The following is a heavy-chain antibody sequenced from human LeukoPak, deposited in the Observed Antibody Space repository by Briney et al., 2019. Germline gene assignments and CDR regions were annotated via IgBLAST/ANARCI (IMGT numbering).Heavy chain of an antibody. D-gene: IGHD6-13*01. CDR2: ISSSSSTI. Sequence: GGSLRLSCAASGLTFRIYSMNWVRQAPGKGLEWVSYISSSSSTIYYADSVKGRFTISRDNAKNSLYLQMNSLRAEDTAVYYCARDPSSWYYYYMDVWGKGTTVTVSS. CDR3: ARDPSSWYYYYMDV. V-gene: IGHV3-48*01. CDR1: GLTFRIYS. J-gene: IGHJ6*03.